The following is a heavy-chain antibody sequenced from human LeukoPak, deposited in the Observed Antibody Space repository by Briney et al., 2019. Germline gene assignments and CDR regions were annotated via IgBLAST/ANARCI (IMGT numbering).Heavy chain of an antibody. CDR3: ASAPTTMIVGAFDV. J-gene: IGHJ3*01. CDR1: GLSVSRNG. CDR2: IYSDGTT. D-gene: IGHD3-22*01. V-gene: IGHV3-53*01. Sequence: GGSLRLSCAPSGLSVSRNGMSWVRQAPGKGLEWVSSIYSDGTTYYTESVRGRYTISRDNSKNTVYLQMNILRADDSAVYYCASAPTTMIVGAFDVWGQGRRVTVSS.